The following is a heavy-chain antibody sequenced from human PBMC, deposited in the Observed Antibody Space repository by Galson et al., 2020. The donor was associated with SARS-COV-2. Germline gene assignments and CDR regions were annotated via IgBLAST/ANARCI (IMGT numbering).Heavy chain of an antibody. CDR1: GFTFDDYA. CDR3: AKGKVRTGCAFDI. CDR2: ISWNSGAF. Sequence: GGSLRLSCIASGFTFDDYAMHWVRQAPGKGLEWVSGISWNSGAFGYADSVKGRLTISRDNAKNSLYLQMNSLRPEDTAFYYCAKGKVRTGCAFDIWGQGTMVTVSP. D-gene: IGHD3-9*01. J-gene: IGHJ3*02. V-gene: IGHV3-9*01.